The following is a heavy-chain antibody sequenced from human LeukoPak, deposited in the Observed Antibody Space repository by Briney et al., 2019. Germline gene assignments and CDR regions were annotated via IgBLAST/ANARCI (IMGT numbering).Heavy chain of an antibody. CDR2: ISAYNGNT. D-gene: IGHD1-26*01. V-gene: IGHV1-18*01. J-gene: IGHJ4*02. CDR1: GYTFTSYG. Sequence: GASVKVSCEASGYTFTSYGISWVRQAPGQGLEWMGWISAYNGNTNYAQKLQGRVTMTTDTSTSTAYMELRSLRSDDTAVYYCARRGAQWELLPYYFDYWGQGTLVTVSS. CDR3: ARRGAQWELLPYYFDY.